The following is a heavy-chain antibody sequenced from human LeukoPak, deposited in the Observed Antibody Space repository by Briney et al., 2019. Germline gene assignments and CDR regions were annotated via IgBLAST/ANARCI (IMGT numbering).Heavy chain of an antibody. CDR2: IYYSGST. D-gene: IGHD3-9*01. V-gene: IGHV4-61*05. CDR1: GGFIRDSGYY. Sequence: SETLSLTCTVSGGFIRDSGYYWGWIRQPPGKGLEWIGYIYYSGSTNYNPSLKSRVTISVDTSKNQFSLKLSSVTAADTAVYYCASANYDILTGYRWFDPWGQGTLVTVSS. J-gene: IGHJ5*02. CDR3: ASANYDILTGYRWFDP.